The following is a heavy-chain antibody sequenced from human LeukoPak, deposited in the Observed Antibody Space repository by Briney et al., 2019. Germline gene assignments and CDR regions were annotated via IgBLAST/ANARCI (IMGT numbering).Heavy chain of an antibody. V-gene: IGHV4-34*01. J-gene: IGHJ5*02. CDR1: GGSISSYY. Sequence: SSETLSLTCTVSGGSISSYYWSWIRQPPGKGLEWIGEINHSGSTNYNPSLKSRVTISVDTSKNQFSLKLSSVTAADTAVYYCARGSTYYDYVWGSYRYAVRNWFDPWGQGTLVTVSS. D-gene: IGHD3-16*02. CDR2: INHSGST. CDR3: ARGSTYYDYVWGSYRYAVRNWFDP.